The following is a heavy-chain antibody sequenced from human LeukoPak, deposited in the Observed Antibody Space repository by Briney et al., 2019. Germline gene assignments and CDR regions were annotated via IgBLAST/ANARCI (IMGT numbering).Heavy chain of an antibody. J-gene: IGHJ4*02. Sequence: SETLSLTCTVSGGSISSHYWSWIRQPPGKGLEWIGYIYYSGSTNYNPSLESRVTISVDTSKNQFSLKLSSVTAADTAVYYCARANYDILTGYPNYFDYWGQGTLVTVSS. CDR3: ARANYDILTGYPNYFDY. V-gene: IGHV4-59*11. CDR1: GGSISSHY. D-gene: IGHD3-9*01. CDR2: IYYSGST.